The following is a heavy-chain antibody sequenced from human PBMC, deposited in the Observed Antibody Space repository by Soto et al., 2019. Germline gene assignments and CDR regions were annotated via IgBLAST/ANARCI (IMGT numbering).Heavy chain of an antibody. Sequence: PGGSLRLSCAASGFTFSSYAMSWVRQAPGKGLDWVSAISGSGVSTYYADSVKGRFTISRDNSKNTLYLQMNSLRAEDTAVYYCAKSPGMYYYDSSGYYHYDEWGQGTLVTVSS. CDR2: ISGSGVST. V-gene: IGHV3-23*01. CDR3: AKSPGMYYYDSSGYYHYDE. J-gene: IGHJ4*02. CDR1: GFTFSSYA. D-gene: IGHD3-22*01.